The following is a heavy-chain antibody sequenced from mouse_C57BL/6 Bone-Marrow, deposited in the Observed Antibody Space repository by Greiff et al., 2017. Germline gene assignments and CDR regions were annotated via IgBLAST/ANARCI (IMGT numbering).Heavy chain of an antibody. CDR1: GYTFTDYY. CDR3: AREDYSKYFDY. V-gene: IGHV1-76*01. CDR2: IYPGSGNT. Sequence: VQVVESGAELVRPGASVKLSCKASGYTFTDYYINWVKQRPGQGLEWIARIYPGSGNTYYNEKFKGKATLTAEKSSSTAYMQLSSLTSEDSAVYFCAREDYSKYFDYWGQGTTLTVSS. J-gene: IGHJ2*01. D-gene: IGHD2-5*01.